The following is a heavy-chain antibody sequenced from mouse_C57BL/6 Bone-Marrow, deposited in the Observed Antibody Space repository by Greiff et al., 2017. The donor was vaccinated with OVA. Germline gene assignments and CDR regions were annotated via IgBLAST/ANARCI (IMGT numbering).Heavy chain of an antibody. CDR1: GYTFTSYW. CDR2: IYPRSGNT. J-gene: IGHJ2*01. Sequence: QVQLQQPGAELVMPGASVKLSCKASGYTFTSYWMHWVKQRPGQGLEWIGEIYPRSGNTYYNEKFKGKATLTADKSSSTAYMELRSLTSEDSAVYFCARRRPYFDYWGQGTTLTVSS. V-gene: IGHV1-55*01. CDR3: ARRRPYFDY.